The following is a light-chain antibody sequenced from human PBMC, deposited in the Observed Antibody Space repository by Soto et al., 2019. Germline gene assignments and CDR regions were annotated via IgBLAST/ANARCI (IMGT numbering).Light chain of an antibody. J-gene: IGKJ1*01. CDR3: QQYNNFPRT. V-gene: IGKV3-11*01. CDR2: DAF. Sequence: EIVLTQSPATLSLSPGERATLSCRASQSVSTSLAWYQHKPGQAPRLLIYDAFNRATGIPARFSGSGSGTDFTLTISSLEPEDFATYYCQQYNNFPRTFGQGTRV. CDR1: QSVSTS.